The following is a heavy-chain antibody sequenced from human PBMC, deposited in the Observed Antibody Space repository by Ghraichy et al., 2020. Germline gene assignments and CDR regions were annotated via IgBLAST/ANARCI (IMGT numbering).Heavy chain of an antibody. J-gene: IGHJ6*02. Sequence: SVKVSCKASGGTFSSYAISWVRQAPGQGLEWMGGIIPIFGTANYAQKFQGRVTITADESTSTAYMELSSLRSEDTAVYYCARGGTMVRGVNYYYYGMDVWGQGTTVTVSS. V-gene: IGHV1-69*13. CDR3: ARGGTMVRGVNYYYYGMDV. CDR2: IIPIFGTA. CDR1: GGTFSSYA. D-gene: IGHD3-10*01.